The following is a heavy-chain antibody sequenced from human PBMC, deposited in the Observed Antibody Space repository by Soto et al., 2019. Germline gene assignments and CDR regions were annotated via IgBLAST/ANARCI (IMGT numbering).Heavy chain of an antibody. J-gene: IGHJ4*02. CDR3: ARDIGFDYVD. D-gene: IGHD3-16*01. Sequence: EVQLVESGGGLVQPGGSLRVSCAVSGFPFRSFWMSWVRQAPGKGLEWVATINEDGSEIYYVDSVKGRFTISRDNAQNSLYLQMRSLSAEDTAVYFCARDIGFDYVDWGQGTRVTVSS. CDR2: INEDGSEI. V-gene: IGHV3-7*01. CDR1: GFPFRSFW.